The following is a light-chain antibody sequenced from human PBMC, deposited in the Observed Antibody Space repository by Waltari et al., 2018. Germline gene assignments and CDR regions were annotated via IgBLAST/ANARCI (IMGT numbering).Light chain of an antibody. CDR1: QSVSGSY. CDR3: QQYVTSPLA. V-gene: IGKV3-20*01. Sequence: EIVLTQSPGTLSLSPGERSTLSCRARQSVSGSYLAWYQQKPGQAPRLLIYGASSRATGIPDRFSGSGSGTDFTLTISRLEPEDFAVYYCQQYVTSPLAFGQGTRLEIK. CDR2: GAS. J-gene: IGKJ5*01.